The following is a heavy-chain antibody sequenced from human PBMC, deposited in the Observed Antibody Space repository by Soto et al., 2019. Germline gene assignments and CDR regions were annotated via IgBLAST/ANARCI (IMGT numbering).Heavy chain of an antibody. V-gene: IGHV3-48*01. Sequence: EVQLVESGGGLVQPGGSLRLSCAASGFTFSSYSMNWVRQAPGKGLEWVSYISSSSSTIYYADSVKGRFTISRDNAKNSLYLQMNILRAEDTAVYYCARVGAVSPSKYYYDYMDVWGKGTTVTVSS. D-gene: IGHD6-19*01. CDR2: ISSSSSTI. J-gene: IGHJ6*03. CDR3: ARVGAVSPSKYYYDYMDV. CDR1: GFTFSSYS.